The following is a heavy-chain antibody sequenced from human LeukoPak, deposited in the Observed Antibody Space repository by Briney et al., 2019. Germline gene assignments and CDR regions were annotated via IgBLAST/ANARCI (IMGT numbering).Heavy chain of an antibody. CDR1: GFTFSSHP. Sequence: GGSLRLSCAASGFTFSSHPMHWVRQAPGKGLEWVAFISYDGSGQWYADSVKGRFTISRDNSKNTLYLQMNSLRDEDTAMFYCARDLSGYYAIDCWGRGTLVTVSS. J-gene: IGHJ4*02. V-gene: IGHV3-30*04. D-gene: IGHD3-22*01. CDR2: ISYDGSGQ. CDR3: ARDLSGYYAIDC.